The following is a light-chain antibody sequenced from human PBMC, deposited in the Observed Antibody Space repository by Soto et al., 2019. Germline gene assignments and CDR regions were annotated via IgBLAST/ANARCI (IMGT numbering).Light chain of an antibody. CDR2: AAS. CDR1: HSISFY. V-gene: IGKV1-39*01. J-gene: IGKJ1*01. CDR3: QQSYSTPRT. Sequence: DIQMTQSPSSLSASVGDRVTITCRASHSISFYLNWYQQKPGKAPKLLIYAASSLQSGVPSRFSGSGSGTDFTLTISSLHPEDFATYYCQQSYSTPRTFGQGTKVDIK.